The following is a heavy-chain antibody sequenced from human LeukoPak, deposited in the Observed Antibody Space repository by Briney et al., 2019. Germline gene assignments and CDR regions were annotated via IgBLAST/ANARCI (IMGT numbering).Heavy chain of an antibody. V-gene: IGHV1-46*01. CDR3: ARDHSTGGN. CDR2: INPTGGST. CDR1: GYTFITYY. Sequence: ASVKVSCKASGYTFITYYMHWVRQAPGQGLEWMGIINPTGGSTSYAQKFQGRVTMTTDTSTSTVYMELSSLRSEDTAVYHCARDHSTGGNWGQGTLVTVSS. J-gene: IGHJ4*02. D-gene: IGHD2-8*02.